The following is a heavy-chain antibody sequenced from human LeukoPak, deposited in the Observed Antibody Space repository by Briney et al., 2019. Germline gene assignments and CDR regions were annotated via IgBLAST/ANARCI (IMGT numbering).Heavy chain of an antibody. Sequence: PSETLSLTCTVSNGSIGDYYWSWIRQPPGKGLEWIGYIHYSGSTNYEPSLKSRVRISVDTSKNQISLRLKSVTAADTAVYYCARHHTEATAMSDYFDSWGQGTLVTVSS. V-gene: IGHV4-59*08. J-gene: IGHJ4*02. D-gene: IGHD2-2*01. CDR1: NGSIGDYY. CDR3: ARHHTEATAMSDYFDS. CDR2: IHYSGST.